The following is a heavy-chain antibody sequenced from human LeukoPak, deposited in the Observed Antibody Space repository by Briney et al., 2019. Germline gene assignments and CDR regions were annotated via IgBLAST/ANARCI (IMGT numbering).Heavy chain of an antibody. J-gene: IGHJ5*02. Sequence: PSETLSPTCTVSGGSISSYYWSWIRQPPGKGLEWIGYIYYSGSTNYNPSLKSRVTISVDTSKNQFSLKLSSVTAADTAVYYCARAGTAMVAPPINWFDPWGQGTLVTVSS. CDR3: ARAGTAMVAPPINWFDP. CDR1: GGSISSYY. CDR2: IYYSGST. D-gene: IGHD5-18*01. V-gene: IGHV4-59*01.